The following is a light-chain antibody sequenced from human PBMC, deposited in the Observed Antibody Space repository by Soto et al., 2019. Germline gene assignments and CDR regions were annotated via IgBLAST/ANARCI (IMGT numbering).Light chain of an antibody. V-gene: IGKV1-5*03. Sequence: DIQMTQSPSTLSASVGDRVTITCRASQSISSWLAWYQQQPGKAPKLLIYTASSLDSGVPSRFSGSGSGTEFTLTISSLQPGDFATYYCQQYNSYPWTFGQGTKVEIK. CDR2: TAS. J-gene: IGKJ1*01. CDR3: QQYNSYPWT. CDR1: QSISSW.